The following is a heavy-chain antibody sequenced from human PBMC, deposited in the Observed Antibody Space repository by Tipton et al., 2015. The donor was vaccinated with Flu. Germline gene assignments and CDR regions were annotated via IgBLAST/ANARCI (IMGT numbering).Heavy chain of an antibody. CDR1: GGSISSSSYY. J-gene: IGHJ4*02. D-gene: IGHD4-23*01. CDR3: ARGGTVVNGFDY. Sequence: TLSLTCTVSGGSISSSSYYWGWIRQPPGKGLEWIGYIYYSGSTNYNPSLKSRVTMAVDTSKKQFSLRLTSVTAADTAVYYCARGGTVVNGFDYWGQGTLVTVSS. V-gene: IGHV4-61*05. CDR2: IYYSGST.